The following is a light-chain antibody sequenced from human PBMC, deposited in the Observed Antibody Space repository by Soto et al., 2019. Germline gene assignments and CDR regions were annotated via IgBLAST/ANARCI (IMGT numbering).Light chain of an antibody. CDR1: TLPKQY. J-gene: IGLJ2*01. Sequence: SYELTQPPSVSVSPGQTVRITCSGETLPKQYASWYQQKSGQAPLLVIYKDIERPSGIPERFSASSSGTTVTLTISGVQAEDGADYYCQSADSSGSLVVFGGGTKVTVL. CDR2: KDI. V-gene: IGLV3-25*03. CDR3: QSADSSGSLVV.